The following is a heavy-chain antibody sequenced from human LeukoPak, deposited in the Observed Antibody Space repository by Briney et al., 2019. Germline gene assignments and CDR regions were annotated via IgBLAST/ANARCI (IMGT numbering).Heavy chain of an antibody. CDR3: ARHPSGRYYWYFDL. CDR1: GGSISSYY. J-gene: IGHJ2*01. D-gene: IGHD1-26*01. Sequence: PSETLPLTCTVSGGSISSYYWSWIRQPPGKGLEWIGYIFYSGSTNYNPSLKSRVTISVDTSKNQFSLKLSSVTAADTAVYYCARHPSGRYYWYFDLWGRGTLVTVSS. CDR2: IFYSGST. V-gene: IGHV4-59*08.